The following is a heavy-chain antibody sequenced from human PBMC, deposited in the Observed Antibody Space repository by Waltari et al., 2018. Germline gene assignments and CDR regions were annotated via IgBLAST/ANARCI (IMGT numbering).Heavy chain of an antibody. CDR2: IIPIFGTA. V-gene: IGHV1-69*13. CDR1: EGTFSSYA. D-gene: IGHD3-10*01. Sequence: QVQLVQSGAEVKKPGSSVKVSCKPSEGTFSSYAISSVRQAPGQGLEWMGGIIPIFGTANYAQKFQGRVTITADESTSTAYMELSSLRSEDTAVYYCARDAEDGSPYNWFDPWGQGTLVTVSS. J-gene: IGHJ5*02. CDR3: ARDAEDGSPYNWFDP.